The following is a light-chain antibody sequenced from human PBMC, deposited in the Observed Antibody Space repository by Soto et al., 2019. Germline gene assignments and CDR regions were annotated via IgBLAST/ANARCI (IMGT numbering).Light chain of an antibody. CDR3: QHYRTS. V-gene: IGKV3-20*01. Sequence: DSVLTQSPGTLSLSPGERVTLSCRASQSVSSSYLAWYQQKPGQAPRLLIDGASSRATGIPDRFSGSGSGTDFTLTITRLEAEDFAVYYCQHYRTSFGGGTKVEIK. J-gene: IGKJ4*01. CDR2: GAS. CDR1: QSVSSSY.